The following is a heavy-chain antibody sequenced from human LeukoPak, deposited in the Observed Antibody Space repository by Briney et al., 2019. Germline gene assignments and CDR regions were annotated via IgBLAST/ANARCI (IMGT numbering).Heavy chain of an antibody. J-gene: IGHJ4*02. D-gene: IGHD5-18*01. CDR2: IYYSGST. CDR3: ARDSVRDTAMVTVFDY. CDR1: GGSISSSSYY. V-gene: IGHV4-39*07. Sequence: KPSETLSLTCTVSGGSISSSSYYWGWIRQPPGKGLEWIVSIYYSGSTYYNPSLKSRVTISVDTSKNQFSLKLSSVTAADTAVYYCARDSVRDTAMVTVFDYWGQGTLVTVSS.